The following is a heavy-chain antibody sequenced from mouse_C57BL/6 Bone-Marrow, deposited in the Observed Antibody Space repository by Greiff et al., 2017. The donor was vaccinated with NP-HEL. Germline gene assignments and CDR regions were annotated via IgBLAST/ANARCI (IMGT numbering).Heavy chain of an antibody. CDR1: GYTFTNYW. Sequence: VKLMESGAELVRPGTSVKMSCKASGYTFTNYWIGWAKQRPGHGLEWIGDIYPGGGYTNYNEKFKGKATLTADKSSSTAYMQFSSLTSEDSAIYYCARVGDYDGWYFDVWGTGTTVTVSS. CDR3: ARVGDYDGWYFDV. D-gene: IGHD2-4*01. V-gene: IGHV1-63*01. J-gene: IGHJ1*03. CDR2: IYPGGGYT.